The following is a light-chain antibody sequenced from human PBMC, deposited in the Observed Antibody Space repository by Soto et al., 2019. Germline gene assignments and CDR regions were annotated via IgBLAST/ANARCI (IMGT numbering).Light chain of an antibody. CDR3: QQYNNWPPWT. J-gene: IGKJ1*01. V-gene: IGKV3-15*01. Sequence: EIVMTQSPATLSVSPGERATLSCRASQSVSSNLAWYQQKPGQAPRLLIYDASTRATGIPARFSGSGSGTEFTLTISSLQSEYFAVYYCQQYNNWPPWTFGQGTKVEIK. CDR1: QSVSSN. CDR2: DAS.